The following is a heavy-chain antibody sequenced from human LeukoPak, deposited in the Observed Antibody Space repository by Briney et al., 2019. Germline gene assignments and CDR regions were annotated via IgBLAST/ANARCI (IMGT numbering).Heavy chain of an antibody. J-gene: IGHJ4*02. CDR3: ALHYDSSGYRQFDY. CDR2: ISGSGGST. CDR1: GFTFSAYA. Sequence: GGSLRLSCAASGFTFSAYAMSWVRQAPGKGLEWVSTISGSGGSTYYADSVKGRFTVSRDNSKNTLYLQMNSLRAEDTAVYYCALHYDSSGYRQFDYWGQGTLVTVSS. D-gene: IGHD3-22*01. V-gene: IGHV3-23*01.